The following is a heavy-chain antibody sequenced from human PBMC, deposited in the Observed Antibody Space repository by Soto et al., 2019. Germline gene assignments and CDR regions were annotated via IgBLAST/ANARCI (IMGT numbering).Heavy chain of an antibody. CDR1: GYSYTSYW. Sequence: GESLKISCKGSGYSYTSYWIGWVRQMPGKGLEWMGIIHPADSDIRYSPSFQGQVTFSADKSINTAYLQWSSLKASDTAIYYCARGYSAFDPWGQGTLVTVSS. J-gene: IGHJ5*02. V-gene: IGHV5-51*01. CDR3: ARGYSAFDP. D-gene: IGHD4-4*01. CDR2: IHPADSDI.